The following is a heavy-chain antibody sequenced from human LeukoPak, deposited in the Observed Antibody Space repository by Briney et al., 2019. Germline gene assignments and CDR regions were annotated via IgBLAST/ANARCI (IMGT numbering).Heavy chain of an antibody. CDR3: ARDPGVRWLVGFDY. Sequence: GGSLRLSCVASGFTFSGYEMNWVRQAPGKGLEWVAVIWYDGSNKYYADSVKGRFTISRDNSKNTLYLQMDSMRAEDTAVYYCARDPGVRWLVGFDYWGQGTLVTVSS. CDR1: GFTFSGYE. CDR2: IWYDGSNK. D-gene: IGHD6-19*01. J-gene: IGHJ4*02. V-gene: IGHV3-33*08.